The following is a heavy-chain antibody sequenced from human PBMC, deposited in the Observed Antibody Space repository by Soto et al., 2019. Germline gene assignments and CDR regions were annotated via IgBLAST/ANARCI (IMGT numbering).Heavy chain of an antibody. J-gene: IGHJ4*02. Sequence: QVQLVESGGGVVQPGRSLRLSCAASGFTFSTYGMHWVRQAPGKGLEWVAVISYDGSNRNYADSVKGRFTISRDNSKNTLYLQMNSLRPEDTAVYYCAKDRRQVVGGYSYGYEGGFSPYYWGQGTLVTVSS. CDR3: AKDRRQVVGGYSYGYEGGFSPYY. V-gene: IGHV3-30*18. D-gene: IGHD5-18*01. CDR2: ISYDGSNR. CDR1: GFTFSTYG.